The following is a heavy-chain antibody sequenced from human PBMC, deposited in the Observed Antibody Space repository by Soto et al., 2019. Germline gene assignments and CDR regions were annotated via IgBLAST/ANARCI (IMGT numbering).Heavy chain of an antibody. J-gene: IGHJ6*01. Sequence: QVHLLLQSGAEVKKPGSSVKVSCKASGGTPSNSAISWVRQAPGQGLEWMGGIIPVFGLVKYAQNFQGRVPISAEESTNTAYMELSSLRPEDTAVYYWAGGRIVVVGRRAYSGMDVWGHLTTVSVSS. CDR1: GGTPSNSA. V-gene: IGHV1-69*01. D-gene: IGHD3-22*01. CDR2: IIPVFGLV. CDR3: AGGRIVVVGRRAYSGMDV.